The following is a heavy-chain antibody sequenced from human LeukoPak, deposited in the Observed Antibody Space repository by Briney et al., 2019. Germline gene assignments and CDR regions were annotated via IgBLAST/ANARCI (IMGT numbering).Heavy chain of an antibody. J-gene: IGHJ4*02. CDR1: GFTFSSYW. CDR3: ARDQSVAGTDY. D-gene: IGHD6-19*01. Sequence: GGSLRLSCEASGFTFSSYWMHWVRQAPGKGLVWVSRINSDGSSTSYADSVKGRFTISRDNAKNTLYLQMNSLRAEDTAVYYCARDQSVAGTDYWGQGTLVTVSS. V-gene: IGHV3-74*01. CDR2: INSDGSST.